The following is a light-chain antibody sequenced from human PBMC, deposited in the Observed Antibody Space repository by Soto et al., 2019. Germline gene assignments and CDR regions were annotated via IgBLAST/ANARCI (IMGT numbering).Light chain of an antibody. CDR1: SSDVGCYNY. CDR2: DVS. V-gene: IGLV2-11*01. Sequence: QSALTQPRSVSGSPGQSVTISCTGTSSDVGCYNYVSWYQQHPGKAPKLMIYDVSKRPSGVPDRFSGSKSGNTASLTISGLQAEYEADYYCCSYAGSYTFCVFGTGTQLTVL. J-gene: IGLJ1*01. CDR3: CSYAGSYTFCV.